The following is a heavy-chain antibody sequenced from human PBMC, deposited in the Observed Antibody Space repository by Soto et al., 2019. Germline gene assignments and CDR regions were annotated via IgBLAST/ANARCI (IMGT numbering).Heavy chain of an antibody. J-gene: IGHJ4*02. Sequence: SETLSLTCAVSGGSISSGGYSWSWIRQPPGKGLEWIGYIYHSGSTYYNPSLKSRVTISVDRSKNQFSLKLSSVTAADTAVYYCARELQNYYLDYWGQGTLVTVSS. CDR2: IYHSGST. CDR3: ARELQNYYLDY. D-gene: IGHD1-1*01. CDR1: GGSISSGGYS. V-gene: IGHV4-30-2*01.